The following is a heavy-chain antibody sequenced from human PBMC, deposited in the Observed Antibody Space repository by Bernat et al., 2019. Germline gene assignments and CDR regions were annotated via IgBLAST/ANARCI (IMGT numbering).Heavy chain of an antibody. CDR3: ARVVGANYFDY. Sequence: QLQLQESGPGLVRPSETLSLTCTVSGGSISSRSYYWGRIRQPPGKGLEWIGTIYYSGSTYYNPSLKSRVTISVDTSKNQFSLKLSSVTAADTAVYSCARVVGANYFDYWGQGTLVTVSS. CDR1: GGSISSRSYY. V-gene: IGHV4-39*01. CDR2: IYYSGST. J-gene: IGHJ4*02. D-gene: IGHD1-26*01.